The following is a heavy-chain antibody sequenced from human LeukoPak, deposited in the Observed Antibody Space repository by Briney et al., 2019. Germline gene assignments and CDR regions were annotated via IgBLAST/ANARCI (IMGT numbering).Heavy chain of an antibody. CDR2: ISSNE. D-gene: IGHD3-10*01. CDR1: EFTFSRCA. CDR3: AKGWSGESFGAQFDY. V-gene: IGHV3-NL1*01. Sequence: GGSLRLSCSASEFTFSRCAMHWVRQAPGKGLEYVSGISSNEDSVKGRFTISRDNSKNTLYLQMNSLRAEDTALYYCAKGWSGESFGAQFDYWGQGTLVTVSS. J-gene: IGHJ4*02.